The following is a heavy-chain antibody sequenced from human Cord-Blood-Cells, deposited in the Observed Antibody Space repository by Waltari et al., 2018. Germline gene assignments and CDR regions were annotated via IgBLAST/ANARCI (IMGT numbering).Heavy chain of an antibody. Sequence: QVQLQESGPGLVKPSGTLSLTCAVSGGSIRSSHWWSWVRQPPGKGLEWIGEIYHRGSTNYNPSLKSRVTISVDKSKNQFSLKLSSVTAADTAVYYCARVGSSSWYGGWFDPWGQGTLVTVSS. CDR3: ARVGSSSWYGGWFDP. J-gene: IGHJ5*02. CDR1: GGSIRSSHW. CDR2: IYHRGST. V-gene: IGHV4-4*02. D-gene: IGHD6-13*01.